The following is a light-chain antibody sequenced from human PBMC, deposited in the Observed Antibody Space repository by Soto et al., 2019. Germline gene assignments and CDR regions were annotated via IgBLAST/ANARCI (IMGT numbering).Light chain of an antibody. V-gene: IGKV3-20*01. Sequence: EIVMTQSPATLSVSPGDSATLSCRASQSISSNLAWYQQKPAQAPRLLIYGASSRATGIPDRFSGSGSGTDFTLTISRLEPEDFAVYYCQQYGSSTWTFGQGTKVDIK. J-gene: IGKJ1*01. CDR3: QQYGSSTWT. CDR2: GAS. CDR1: QSISSN.